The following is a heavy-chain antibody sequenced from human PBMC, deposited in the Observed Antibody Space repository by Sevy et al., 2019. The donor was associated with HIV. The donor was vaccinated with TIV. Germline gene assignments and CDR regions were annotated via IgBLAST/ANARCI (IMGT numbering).Heavy chain of an antibody. CDR1: GGSISSYY. D-gene: IGHD3-16*02. Sequence: SETLSLTCTVSGGSISSYYWSWIRQPPGKGLEWIGYIYYSGSTNYNPSLKSRVTISVDTSKNQFSLKLSSVTAADTAVYYCARVTYYDYIWGNYRYFDYWGQGTLVTVSS. CDR2: IYYSGST. J-gene: IGHJ4*02. CDR3: ARVTYYDYIWGNYRYFDY. V-gene: IGHV4-59*01.